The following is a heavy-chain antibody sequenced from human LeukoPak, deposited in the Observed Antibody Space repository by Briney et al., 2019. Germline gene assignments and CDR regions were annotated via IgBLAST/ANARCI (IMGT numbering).Heavy chain of an antibody. J-gene: IGHJ3*01. CDR1: SFIFSSYG. CDR3: ARTIVEMALWTFDL. CDR2: IWYDGSNE. Sequence: GGSLRLSCAASSFIFSSYGMHWIRQPPGKGLEWVAIIWYDGSNEYYADSVKGRFTISRDDSKNTLYLQMNSLRAEDTAVYYCARTIVEMALWTFDLWGQGTMVTVSS. D-gene: IGHD5-24*01. V-gene: IGHV3-33*01.